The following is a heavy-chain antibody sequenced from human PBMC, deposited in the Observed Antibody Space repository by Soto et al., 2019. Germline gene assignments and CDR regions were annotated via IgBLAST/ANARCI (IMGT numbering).Heavy chain of an antibody. J-gene: IGHJ4*02. V-gene: IGHV4-59*01. Sequence: QVQLQESGPGLVKPSETLSLTCTVSGDSISGYYWSWIRQPPGKGLEWIGYVYYLGCTNYNPSLKSRITISVDTSKNEFSLKLRSVTAADTAVYYCARGLVGWRADYWGQGSLVTVSS. CDR2: VYYLGCT. D-gene: IGHD6-19*01. CDR1: GDSISGYY. CDR3: ARGLVGWRADY.